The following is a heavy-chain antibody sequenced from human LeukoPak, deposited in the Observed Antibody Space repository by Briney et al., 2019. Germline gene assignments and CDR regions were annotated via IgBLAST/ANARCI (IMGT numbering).Heavy chain of an antibody. CDR3: ARGETGLAVATIFGC. CDR1: GFTLSSYS. Sequence: PGGSLRLSCAASGFTLSSYSMNWVRQAPGKGLEWVSYISTSDSYIYYADSVKGRFTISSDNAKNSLYLQMNSLRDEDTAVYYCARGETGLAVATIFGCWGPGTLVTVSS. D-gene: IGHD6-19*01. J-gene: IGHJ4*02. V-gene: IGHV3-48*02. CDR2: ISTSDSYI.